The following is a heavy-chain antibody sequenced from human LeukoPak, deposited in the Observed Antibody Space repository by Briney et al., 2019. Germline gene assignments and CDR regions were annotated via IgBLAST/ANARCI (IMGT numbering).Heavy chain of an antibody. CDR2: INPSDGST. CDR3: ATIRDGYNDAYDI. D-gene: IGHD5-24*01. Sequence: ASVKVSCKASGYTFTSYYIHLVRQAPGQGFEWMAIINPSDGSTTNSQKFQGRVTITRDTSTSTVYMELSGLRSEDTALYYCATIRDGYNDAYDIWGQRTMVTVSS. CDR1: GYTFTSYY. V-gene: IGHV1-46*01. J-gene: IGHJ3*02.